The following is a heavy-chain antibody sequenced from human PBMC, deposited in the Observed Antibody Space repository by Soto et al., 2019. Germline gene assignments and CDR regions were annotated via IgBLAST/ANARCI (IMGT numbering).Heavy chain of an antibody. CDR3: AREDSIIIPAVSDF. CDR1: GFAFNNYG. J-gene: IGHJ4*02. Sequence: GGSLRLSCTVSGFAFNNYGINWVRQAPGKGLEWVSSISKSDYTYYSDSVKGRFTISRDDAKNSVSLQMNTLRVEDTAVYYCAREDSIIIPAVSDFWGQGTLVTVSS. V-gene: IGHV3-21*01. CDR2: ISKSDYT. D-gene: IGHD2-2*01.